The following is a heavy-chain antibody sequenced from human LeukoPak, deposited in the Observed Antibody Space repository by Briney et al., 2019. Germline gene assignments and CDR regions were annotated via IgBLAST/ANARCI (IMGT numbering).Heavy chain of an antibody. CDR2: IYYSGST. D-gene: IGHD3-10*01. Sequence: PSETLSLTCTVSGGSISSSSYYWGWIRQPPGKGLEWIGSIYYSGSTYYNPSLKSRVTISVDTSKNQFSLKLSSVTAADTAVYYCARDEDYGSGYYYGMDVWGQGTTVTVSS. J-gene: IGHJ6*02. CDR1: GGSISSSSYY. CDR3: ARDEDYGSGYYYGMDV. V-gene: IGHV4-39*07.